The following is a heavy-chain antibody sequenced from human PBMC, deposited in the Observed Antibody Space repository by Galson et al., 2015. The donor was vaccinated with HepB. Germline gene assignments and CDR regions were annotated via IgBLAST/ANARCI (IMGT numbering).Heavy chain of an antibody. CDR1: GFTFSSYA. Sequence: SLRLSCAASGFTFSSYAMSWVRQAPGKGLEWVSAISGSGGSTYYADSVKGRFTISRDNSKNTLYLQMNSLRAEDTAVYYCAKDATWDDYSNYYFDYWGQGTLVTVSS. CDR3: AKDATWDDYSNYYFDY. CDR2: ISGSGGST. J-gene: IGHJ4*02. V-gene: IGHV3-23*01. D-gene: IGHD4-11*01.